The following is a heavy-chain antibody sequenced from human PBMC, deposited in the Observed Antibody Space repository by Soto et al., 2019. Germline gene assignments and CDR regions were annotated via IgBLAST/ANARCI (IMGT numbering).Heavy chain of an antibody. CDR2: VSAGGDMT. V-gene: IGHV3-23*01. CDR1: GFTFSSYA. D-gene: IGHD3-10*01. Sequence: DVQLLESGGHLVQPGGSLRLSCAASGFTFSSYAMSWVRQAPGKGLEWVSSVSAGGDMTYYSDSVKGRFTISRDNSNNALFLQMNSLRIEDTALYYCARGDRGGSGSPARYYYSGLDVWGQGTTVNVS. J-gene: IGHJ6*02. CDR3: ARGDRGGSGSPARYYYSGLDV.